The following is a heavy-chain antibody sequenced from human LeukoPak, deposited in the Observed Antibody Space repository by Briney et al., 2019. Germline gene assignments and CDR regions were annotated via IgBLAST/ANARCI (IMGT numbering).Heavy chain of an antibody. V-gene: IGHV3-23*01. D-gene: IGHD1-26*01. CDR2: ICGSGGST. CDR1: GFTFSSYA. Sequence: GGSLRLSCAASGFTFSSYAMSWVRQAPGKGLEWVSDICGSGGSTYYADSVKGRFTISRDNSKNTLYLQMNSLRAEDTAVYYCAKDRAKGANPPYFDYWGQGTLVTVSS. J-gene: IGHJ4*02. CDR3: AKDRAKGANPPYFDY.